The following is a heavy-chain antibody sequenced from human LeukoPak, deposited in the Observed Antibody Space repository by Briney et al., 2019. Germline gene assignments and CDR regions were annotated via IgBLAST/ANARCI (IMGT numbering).Heavy chain of an antibody. V-gene: IGHV3-30-3*01. CDR1: GFTFSSYA. CDR3: AREKRGYSSTYNDY. D-gene: IGHD6-13*01. Sequence: GRSLRLSCAASGFTFSSYAMHWVRQAPGKGLEWVAVISYDGSNKYYADCVKGRFTISRDNSKNTLYLQMNSLRAEDTAVYYCAREKRGYSSTYNDYWGQGTLVTVSS. J-gene: IGHJ4*02. CDR2: ISYDGSNK.